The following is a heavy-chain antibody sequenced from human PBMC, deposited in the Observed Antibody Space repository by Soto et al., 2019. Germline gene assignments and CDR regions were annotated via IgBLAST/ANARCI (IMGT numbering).Heavy chain of an antibody. CDR2: IYPGDSDT. CDR3: ARRPRDCSGGSCYYWFDP. CDR1: GYSFTSYW. Sequence: GESLKISCKGSGYSFTSYWIGWVRQMPGKGLEWMGIIYPGDSDTRYSPSFQGQVTISADKSISTAYLQWSSLKASDTAMYYCARRPRDCSGGSCYYWFDPWGQGTLVTVSS. J-gene: IGHJ5*02. V-gene: IGHV5-51*01. D-gene: IGHD2-15*01.